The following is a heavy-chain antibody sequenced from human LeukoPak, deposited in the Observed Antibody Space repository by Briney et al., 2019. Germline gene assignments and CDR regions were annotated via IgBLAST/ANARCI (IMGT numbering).Heavy chain of an antibody. D-gene: IGHD4-11*01. CDR1: GFTFSSYE. Sequence: PGGSLRLSCAASGFTFSSYEMNWVRQAPGKGLEWVSYISSSGDAIYYADSVEGRSTISRDDAKNSLYLQMNSLRAEDTAVYYCTRVRGYSNYVSYWGQGTLVTVSS. V-gene: IGHV3-48*03. CDR3: TRVRGYSNYVSY. CDR2: ISSSGDAI. J-gene: IGHJ4*02.